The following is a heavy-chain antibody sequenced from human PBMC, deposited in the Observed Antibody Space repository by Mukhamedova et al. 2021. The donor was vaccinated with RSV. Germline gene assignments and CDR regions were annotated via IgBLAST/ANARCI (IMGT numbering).Heavy chain of an antibody. D-gene: IGHD3-9*01. J-gene: IGHJ4*02. CDR3: ARAGDILTGYYLSY. CDR2: INHSGST. Sequence: GEINHSGSTNYNPSLKSRVTIPVDTSKNQFSLKLSSVTAADTAVYYCARAGDILTGYYLSYWGQGTLVTVSS. V-gene: IGHV4-34*01.